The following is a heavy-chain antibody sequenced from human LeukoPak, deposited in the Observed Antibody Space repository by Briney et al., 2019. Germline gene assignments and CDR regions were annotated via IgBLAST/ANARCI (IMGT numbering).Heavy chain of an antibody. CDR1: GYTFTSYG. CDR2: ISAYNGNT. V-gene: IGHV1-18*01. J-gene: IGHJ5*02. D-gene: IGHD3-3*01. Sequence: ASVKVSCKASGYTFTSYGISWVRQAPGQGLEWMGWISAYNGNTNYAQKLQGRVTMTTDTSTSTAYMELRSLRSDDTAVYYCARDYSSGDFWSGYYAAVWFDPWGQGTLVTVSS. CDR3: ARDYSSGDFWSGYYAAVWFDP.